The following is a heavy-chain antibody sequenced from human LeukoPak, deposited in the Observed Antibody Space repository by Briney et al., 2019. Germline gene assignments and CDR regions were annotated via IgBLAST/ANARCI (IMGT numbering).Heavy chain of an antibody. J-gene: IGHJ3*02. D-gene: IGHD3-22*01. CDR3: ARDGGMIVVGSNDAFDI. V-gene: IGHV3-21*01. CDR2: ISSSSSSYI. Sequence: GGSLRLSCAASGFTFSSYSMNWVRQAPGKGLEWVSSISSSSSSYIYYADSVKGRFTISRDNAKNSLYLQMNSLRAEDTAVYYCARDGGMIVVGSNDAFDIWGQGTMVTVSS. CDR1: GFTFSSYS.